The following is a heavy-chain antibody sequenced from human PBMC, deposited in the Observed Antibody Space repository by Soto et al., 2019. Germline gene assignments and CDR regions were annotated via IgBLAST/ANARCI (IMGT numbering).Heavy chain of an antibody. CDR2: ISAYNGNT. V-gene: IGHV1-18*01. Sequence: ASVKVSWKASGYTFTSYGISLVRQAPGQGLEWMGWISAYNGNTNYAQKLQGRVTMTTDTSTSTAYMELRSLRSDDTAVYYCARDYDFWSGRRNWFDPWGQGTLVTVSS. CDR1: GYTFTSYG. J-gene: IGHJ5*02. D-gene: IGHD3-3*01. CDR3: ARDYDFWSGRRNWFDP.